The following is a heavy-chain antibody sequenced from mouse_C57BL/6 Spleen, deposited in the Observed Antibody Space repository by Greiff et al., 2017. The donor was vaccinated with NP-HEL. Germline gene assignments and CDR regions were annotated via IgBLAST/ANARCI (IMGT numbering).Heavy chain of an antibody. CDR1: GFNINDYY. V-gene: IGHV14-2*01. J-gene: IGHJ3*01. CDR2: IDPEDGET. CDR3: ASSRYGSNWFAY. Sequence: VQLKESGAELVKPGASVKLSCTASGFNINDYYMHWVKQRTEQGLEWIGRIDPEDGETKYAPKFQGKATITADTASNTAYLQLSSLTSEDTAVYYCASSRYGSNWFAYWGQGTLVTVSA. D-gene: IGHD1-1*01.